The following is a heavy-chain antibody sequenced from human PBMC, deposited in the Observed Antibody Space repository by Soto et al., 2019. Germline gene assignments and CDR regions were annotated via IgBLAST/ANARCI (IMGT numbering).Heavy chain of an antibody. V-gene: IGHV4-31*03. CDR3: ARTLRPANWFDP. Sequence: SETLSLTCTVSGGSISSGGYYWSWIRQHPGKGLEWIGYIYYSGSTYYNPSLRSRVTISVDTSKNQFSLKLSSVTAADTAVYYCARTLRPANWFDPWGQGTLVTVSS. CDR1: GGSISSGGYY. CDR2: IYYSGST. D-gene: IGHD3-16*01. J-gene: IGHJ5*02.